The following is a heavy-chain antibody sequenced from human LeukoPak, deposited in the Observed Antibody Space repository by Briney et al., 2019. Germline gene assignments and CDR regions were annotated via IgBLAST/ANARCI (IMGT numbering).Heavy chain of an antibody. V-gene: IGHV3-30-3*01. CDR3: ARDLKRGILLWFGELLYPPSYGMDV. D-gene: IGHD3-10*01. CDR2: ISYDGSNK. CDR1: GFTFSSYA. Sequence: GGSLRLSYAASGFTFSSYAMHWVRQAPGKGLEWVAVISYDGSNKYYADSVKGRFTISRDNSKNTLYLQMNSLRPEDTAVYYCARDLKRGILLWFGELLYPPSYGMDVWGQGTTVTVSS. J-gene: IGHJ6*02.